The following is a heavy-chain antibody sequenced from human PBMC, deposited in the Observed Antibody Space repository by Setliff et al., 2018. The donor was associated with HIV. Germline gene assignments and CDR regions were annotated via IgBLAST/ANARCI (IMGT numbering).Heavy chain of an antibody. CDR1: GGSFSGYY. CDR2: IYSGGTT. V-gene: IGHV4-34*01. CDR3: ARHAVPHYYDSSGPS. J-gene: IGHJ5*02. D-gene: IGHD3-22*01. Sequence: NPSETLSLTCAVYGGSFSGYYWSWIRQPPGKGLEWIGNIYSGGTTYYNSSLRSRVTISVDTSKNQFSLKLNSVTAADTAVYYCARHAVPHYYDSSGPSWGPGTLVTVSS.